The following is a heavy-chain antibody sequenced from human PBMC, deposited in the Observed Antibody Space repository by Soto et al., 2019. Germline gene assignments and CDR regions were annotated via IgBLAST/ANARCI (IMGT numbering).Heavy chain of an antibody. CDR2: IISSSSYI. CDR1: GFTFSTYT. D-gene: IGHD1-26*01. J-gene: IGHJ4*02. Sequence: EVQLVESGGGLVKPGGSLRLSCAASGFTFSTYTMNWVRQAPGKGLEWVSSIISSSSYIYYADSVKGRFTISRDDAKDSLYLHMNSLRAEDTAVYYCARDPGAGDYWGQGTLVTVSS. V-gene: IGHV3-21*01. CDR3: ARDPGAGDY.